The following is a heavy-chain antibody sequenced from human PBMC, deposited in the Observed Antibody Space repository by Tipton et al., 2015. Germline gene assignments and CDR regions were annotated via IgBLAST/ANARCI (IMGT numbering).Heavy chain of an antibody. CDR1: GGSIITSVYY. CDR3: ARQRRVDIDRGPLTSPFDS. D-gene: IGHD3-10*01. Sequence: TLSLTCTVSGGSIITSVYYWGWIRQPPGKGLEWIGTIYYRGATDYSPSLKSRVTISVDTSKNQFSLNLSSVTAADTAVFYCARQRRVDIDRGPLTSPFDSWGRGILVTVSS. V-gene: IGHV4-39*01. CDR2: IYYRGAT. J-gene: IGHJ5*01.